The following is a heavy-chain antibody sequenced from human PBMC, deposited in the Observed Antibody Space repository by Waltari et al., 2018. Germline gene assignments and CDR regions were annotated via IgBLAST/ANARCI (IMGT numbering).Heavy chain of an antibody. V-gene: IGHV3-53*02. D-gene: IGHD5-18*01. Sequence: EVQLIETGGGLIQPGGSLRLSCAASGITFRHSHMSWVPQAPGKGLEWGSDIFGEVRTSYAEAVRGRFTISTDTSKNTLYLQMSSLTVEDTAIYYCATVGEGTSGYYHYWGQGTLVTVSS. CDR2: IFGEVRT. CDR3: ATVGEGTSGYYHY. CDR1: GITFRHSH. J-gene: IGHJ4*02.